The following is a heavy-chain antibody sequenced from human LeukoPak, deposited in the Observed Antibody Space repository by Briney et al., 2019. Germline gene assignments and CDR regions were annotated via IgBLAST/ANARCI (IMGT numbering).Heavy chain of an antibody. CDR3: ARDEDTSALSEY. V-gene: IGHV3-23*01. J-gene: IGHJ4*02. CDR1: GFSFSSNT. CDR2: ISNNGGRT. D-gene: IGHD2/OR15-2a*01. Sequence: GGSLRLPCAGSGFSFSSNTMSWVRQAPGRGLEWVSAISNNGGRTDYADSVKGRFTISRDNSKSTLYLHMDSLRAEDTAVYYCARDEDTSALSEYWGQGTLVTVSS.